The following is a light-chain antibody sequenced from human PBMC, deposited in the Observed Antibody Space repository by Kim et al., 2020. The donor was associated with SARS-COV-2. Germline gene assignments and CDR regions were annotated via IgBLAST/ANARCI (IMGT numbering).Light chain of an antibody. J-gene: IGKJ2*03. CDR2: LGS. CDR3: MQALQTPYS. CDR1: QRLLHSNGYNY. Sequence: EPAAISCRSSQRLLHSNGYNYLDWYLQKPGQSPQLLIYLGSNRASGVPDRFSGSGSGTDFTLKISRVEAEDVGVYYCMQALQTPYSFGQGTKLEIK. V-gene: IGKV2-28*01.